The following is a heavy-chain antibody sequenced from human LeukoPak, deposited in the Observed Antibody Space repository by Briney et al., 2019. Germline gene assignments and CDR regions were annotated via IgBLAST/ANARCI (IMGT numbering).Heavy chain of an antibody. CDR2: IRYDGSNK. Sequence: GGSLRLPCAASGFTFSSYGMHWVRQAPGKGLEWVAFIRYDGSNKYYADSVKGRFTISRDNSKNTLYLQMNSLRAEDTAVYYCAKEPDYYDSSGHFDYWGQGTLVTVSS. CDR1: GFTFSSYG. D-gene: IGHD3-22*01. V-gene: IGHV3-30*02. J-gene: IGHJ4*02. CDR3: AKEPDYYDSSGHFDY.